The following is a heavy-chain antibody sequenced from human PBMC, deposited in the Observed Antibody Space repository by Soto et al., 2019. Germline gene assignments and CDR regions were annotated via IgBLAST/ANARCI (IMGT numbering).Heavy chain of an antibody. D-gene: IGHD3-22*01. CDR1: GYSFASYW. CDR2: IYPGDSDT. V-gene: IGHV5-51*01. CDR3: ARQALYYDSSGYLDY. Sequence: GESLKISCKGSGYSFASYWIVWVRQMPGKGLEWMGIIYPGDSDTRYSPSFQGQVTISADKSISTAYLQWSSLKASDTAMYYCARQALYYDSSGYLDYWVQGTLVTVSS. J-gene: IGHJ4*02.